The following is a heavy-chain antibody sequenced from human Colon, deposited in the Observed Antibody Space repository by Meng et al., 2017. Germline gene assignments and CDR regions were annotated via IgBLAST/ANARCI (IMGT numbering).Heavy chain of an antibody. D-gene: IGHD3-16*02. Sequence: GESLKISCAASGFSVGHYGMSWVRQAPGKGLQWVSTISGRGDKTYYADSVQGRFTISRDDSTNTLSLQMKDLRVDDTAVYFCAKGDLALARITYPFGHWGHGTPVTVSS. J-gene: IGHJ5*02. V-gene: IGHV3-23*01. CDR2: ISGRGDKT. CDR1: GFSVGHYG. CDR3: AKGDLALARITYPFGH.